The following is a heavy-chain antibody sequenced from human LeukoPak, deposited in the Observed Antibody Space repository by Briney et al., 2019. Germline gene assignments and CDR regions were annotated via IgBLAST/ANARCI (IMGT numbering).Heavy chain of an antibody. CDR3: ASLGGSITFGGVIPRFDY. D-gene: IGHD3-16*02. Sequence: EASVKVSCKASGYTFTSYAMNWVRQAPGQGLEWMGWINTNTGNPTYAQGFTGRFVFSLDTSVSTAYLQISSLKAEDTAVYYCASLGGSITFGGVIPRFDYWGQGTLVTVSS. V-gene: IGHV7-4-1*02. CDR2: INTNTGNP. CDR1: GYTFTSYA. J-gene: IGHJ4*02.